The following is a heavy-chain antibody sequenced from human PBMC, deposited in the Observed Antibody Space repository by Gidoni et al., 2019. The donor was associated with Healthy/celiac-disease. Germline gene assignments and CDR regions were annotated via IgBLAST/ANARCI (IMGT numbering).Heavy chain of an antibody. V-gene: IGHV3-30-3*01. CDR1: GFPFSTYA. D-gene: IGHD3-3*01. J-gene: IGHJ4*02. CDR2: ISYDGSNK. CDR3: ASQYRRPYDFWSGYYPEGY. Sequence: VVQPGRSLSLSRSASGFPFSTYALPWVRQAPGKGLEWVAVISYDGSNKYYADSVKGRFTISRDNSKNTLYLQMNSLRAEDTAVYYCASQYRRPYDFWSGYYPEGYWGQGTLVTVSS.